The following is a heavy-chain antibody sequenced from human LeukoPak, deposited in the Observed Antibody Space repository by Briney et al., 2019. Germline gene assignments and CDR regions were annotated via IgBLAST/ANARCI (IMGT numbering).Heavy chain of an antibody. Sequence: ASVKVSCEASGYTFTDYYYIHWVRQAPGQGLEWMGWLNPKSGDTNYARKFQGRVTVTRDTSISTAYMELSRLRSDDTAVYYCARPSSTDYVWGQGTQVTVSS. CDR3: ARPSSTDYV. D-gene: IGHD2-2*01. V-gene: IGHV1-2*02. CDR2: LNPKSGDT. CDR1: GYTFTDYY. J-gene: IGHJ4*02.